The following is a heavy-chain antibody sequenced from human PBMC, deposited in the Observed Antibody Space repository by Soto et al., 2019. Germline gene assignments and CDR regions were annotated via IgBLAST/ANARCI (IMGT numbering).Heavy chain of an antibody. CDR1: GDTFTKYD. Sequence: QVQLVQSGAEIKKPGASVKVSCKASGDTFTKYDINWVRQAPGQGLEWMGWMNPVNGNTGHAQKFRGRVTMTRNTSISTAYMELSNLRSEDTAVYYCARRKERSGPNYFDYWGQGTLVTVSS. V-gene: IGHV1-8*01. CDR2: MNPVNGNT. CDR3: ARRKERSGPNYFDY. J-gene: IGHJ4*02. D-gene: IGHD6-25*01.